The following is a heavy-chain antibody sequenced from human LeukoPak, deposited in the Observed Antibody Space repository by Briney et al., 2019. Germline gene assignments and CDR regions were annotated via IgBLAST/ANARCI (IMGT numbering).Heavy chain of an antibody. J-gene: IGHJ4*02. V-gene: IGHV3-21*01. CDR1: GFTFSSYS. D-gene: IGHD5-12*01. CDR2: ISSGSSDI. CDR3: ARDSSWIYDY. Sequence: GGSLKLSCAASGFTFSSYSMNWVRQAPGKGLEWVSSISSGSSDIYYADSMKGRFTISRDNAKNSLYLQINSLRAEDTAVYYCARDSSWIYDYWGQGTLVTVSS.